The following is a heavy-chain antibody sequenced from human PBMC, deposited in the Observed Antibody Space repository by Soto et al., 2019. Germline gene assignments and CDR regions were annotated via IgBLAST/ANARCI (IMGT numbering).Heavy chain of an antibody. CDR3: ARDSVVVPAPFYGMDV. J-gene: IGHJ6*02. CDR2: INPNSGGT. V-gene: IGHV1-2*02. CDR1: GYTFTGYY. D-gene: IGHD2-2*01. Sequence: QVQLVQSGAEVKKPGASVKVSRKASGYTFTGYYMHWVRQAPGQGLEWMGWINPNSGGTNYAQKFQGRVTMTRDTSISTAYMELSRLRSDDTAVYYCARDSVVVPAPFYGMDVWGQGTTVTVSS.